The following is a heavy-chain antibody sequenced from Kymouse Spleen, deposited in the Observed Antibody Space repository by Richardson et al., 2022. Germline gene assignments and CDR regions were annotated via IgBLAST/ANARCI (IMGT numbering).Heavy chain of an antibody. D-gene: IGHD6-13*01. Sequence: QVQLVESGGGVVQPGRSLRLSCAASGFTFSSYGMHWVRQAPGKGLEWVAVISYDGSNKYYADSVKGRFTISRDNSKNTLYLQMNSLRAEDTAVYYCAKDLIAAAGPSFDYWGQGTLVTVSS. V-gene: IGHV3-30*18. CDR2: ISYDGSNK. CDR3: AKDLIAAAGPSFDY. J-gene: IGHJ4*02. CDR1: GFTFSSYG.